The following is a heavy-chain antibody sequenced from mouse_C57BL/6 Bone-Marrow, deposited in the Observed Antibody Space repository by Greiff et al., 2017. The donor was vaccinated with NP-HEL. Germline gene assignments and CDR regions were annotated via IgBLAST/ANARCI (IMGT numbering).Heavy chain of an antibody. D-gene: IGHD1-1*02. CDR1: GYSFTDYN. V-gene: IGHV1-39*01. J-gene: IGHJ3*01. CDR3: ASVGGSYDSWFAY. Sequence: VQLQQSGPELVKPGASVKISCKASGYSFTDYNMNWVKQSTGKSLEWIGVINPNYGTTSYNQKFKGKATLTVDQSSSTAYMQLNSLTSEDSAVYSSASVGGSYDSWFAYWGQGTLVTVSA. CDR2: INPNYGTT.